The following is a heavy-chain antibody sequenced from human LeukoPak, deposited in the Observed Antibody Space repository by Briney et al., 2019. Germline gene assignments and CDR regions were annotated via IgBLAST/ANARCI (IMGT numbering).Heavy chain of an antibody. CDR1: GFTFSGSA. Sequence: GSLRLSCAASGFTFSGSAMHWVRQASGKGLEWVGRIRSKANSYATAYAASVKGGFTISRDDSKNTAYLQMNSLKTEDTAVYYCTRSVVVPAAPNTYNWFDPWGQGTLVTVSS. CDR3: TRSVVVPAAPNTYNWFDP. V-gene: IGHV3-73*01. CDR2: IRSKANSYAT. D-gene: IGHD2-2*01. J-gene: IGHJ5*02.